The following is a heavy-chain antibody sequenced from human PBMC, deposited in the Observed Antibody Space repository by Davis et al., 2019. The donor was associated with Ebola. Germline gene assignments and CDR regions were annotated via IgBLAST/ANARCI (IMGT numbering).Heavy chain of an antibody. Sequence: GGSLRLSCKGSGYSFTSYWIVWVRQMPGKGLECMGIIFPGDSDTRYSPSFQGQVTISADKSISTAYLQWSSLKASDTAMYYCVRGTDGYNPGGYFDSWGQGTLVTVSS. CDR1: GYSFTSYW. CDR3: VRGTDGYNPGGYFDS. CDR2: IFPGDSDT. V-gene: IGHV5-51*01. D-gene: IGHD5-24*01. J-gene: IGHJ4*02.